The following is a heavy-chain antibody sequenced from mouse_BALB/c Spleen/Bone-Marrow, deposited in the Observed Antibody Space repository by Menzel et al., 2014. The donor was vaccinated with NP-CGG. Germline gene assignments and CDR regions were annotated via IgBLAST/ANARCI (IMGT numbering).Heavy chain of an antibody. D-gene: IGHD2-3*01. J-gene: IGHJ4*01. CDR1: GHAFTNYL. V-gene: IGHV1-54*03. CDR3: ARSIYDGYSEAMDY. Sequence: VQLQQSGAELVRPGTSVKVSCKASGHAFTNYLIEWVKQRPGQGLEWIGVNNPGSGGTNYNEKFKGKATLTADKSSSTVYMQLSSLTSDDSAVYFCARSIYDGYSEAMDYWGQGTSVTVSS. CDR2: NNPGSGGT.